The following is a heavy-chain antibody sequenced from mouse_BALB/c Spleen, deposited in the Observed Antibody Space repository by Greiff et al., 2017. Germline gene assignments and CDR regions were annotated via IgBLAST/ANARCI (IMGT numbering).Heavy chain of an antibody. CDR1: GYTFTDYW. D-gene: IGHD2-14*01. J-gene: IGHJ4*01. Sequence: VQLQQPGAELVMPGASVKMSCKASGYTFTDYWMHWVKQRPGQGLEWIGAIDTSDSYTSYNQKFKGKATLTVDESSSTAYMQLSSLTSEDSAVYYCARGGYRYLYAMDYWGQGTSVTVSS. CDR2: IDTSDSYT. CDR3: ARGGYRYLYAMDY. V-gene: IGHV1-69*01.